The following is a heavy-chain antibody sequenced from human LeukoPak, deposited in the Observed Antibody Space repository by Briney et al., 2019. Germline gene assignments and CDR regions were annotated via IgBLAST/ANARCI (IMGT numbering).Heavy chain of an antibody. Sequence: SETLSLTCTVSGGSISSGGYYWSWIRQHPGKGLEWIGYIHYSGSTYYSPSLKSRVTISVDTSKNQFSLKLSSVTAADTAVYYCAGSRIGYSDSSGFFDSWDQGTLVTVSS. CDR2: IHYSGST. D-gene: IGHD3-22*01. CDR1: GGSISSGGYY. J-gene: IGHJ4*02. V-gene: IGHV4-31*02. CDR3: AGSRIGYSDSSGFFDS.